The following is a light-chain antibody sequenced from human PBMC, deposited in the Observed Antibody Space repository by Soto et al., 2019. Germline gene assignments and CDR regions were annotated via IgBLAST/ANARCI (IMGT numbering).Light chain of an antibody. CDR3: QQYHKWPIT. CDR2: GAS. J-gene: IGKJ5*01. Sequence: EVVLTQSPATQYVSPGEXATLSCRASQTINSNLAWYQQKPGQAPRLLIYGASTRATGIPARFSGSGSGTEFTLTISSLQSEDFAVYYCQQYHKWPITFGQGTRLEIK. CDR1: QTINSN. V-gene: IGKV3-15*01.